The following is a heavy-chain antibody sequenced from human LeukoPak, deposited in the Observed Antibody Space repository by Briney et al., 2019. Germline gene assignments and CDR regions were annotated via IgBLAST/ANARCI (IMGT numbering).Heavy chain of an antibody. CDR2: IYFSGST. CDR3: ARDVNGYYLDV. Sequence: SETLSLTCSVSGGSVNSADYYWSWIRQPPGKGLEWIGYIYFSGSTNYNPSLKSRVTISVDTSKNQFSLKLSSVTAADTAVYYCARDVNGYYLDVWGQGTSVTVSS. J-gene: IGHJ6*02. CDR1: GGSVNSADYY. D-gene: IGHD5-18*01. V-gene: IGHV4-61*08.